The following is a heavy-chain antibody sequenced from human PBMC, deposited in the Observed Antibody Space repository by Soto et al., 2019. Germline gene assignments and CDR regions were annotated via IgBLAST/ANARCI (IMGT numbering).Heavy chain of an antibody. CDR3: ARDGWESSSWYFDY. V-gene: IGHV1-2*02. CDR2: INPNSGGT. D-gene: IGHD6-13*01. J-gene: IGHJ4*02. CDR1: GYTFTGYY. Sequence: GTSVKVSCKASGYTFTGYYMHWVRQAPGQGLEWMGWINPNSGGTNYAQKFQGRVTITADKSTSTAYMELSSLRSEDTAVYYCARDGWESSSWYFDYWGQGPLVTVSS.